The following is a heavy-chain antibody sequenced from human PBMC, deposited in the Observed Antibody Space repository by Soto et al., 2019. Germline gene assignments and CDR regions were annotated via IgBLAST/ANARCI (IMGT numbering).Heavy chain of an antibody. V-gene: IGHV1-69*13. D-gene: IGHD5-18*01. Sequence: GASVKVSCKASGGTFSSYAISWVRQAPGQGLEWMGGIIPIFGTANYAQKFQGRVTITADESTSTAYMELSSLRSEDTAVYYCARDGYSYGPGHFDYWGQGTMVTVYS. CDR1: GGTFSSYA. CDR2: IIPIFGTA. J-gene: IGHJ4*02. CDR3: ARDGYSYGPGHFDY.